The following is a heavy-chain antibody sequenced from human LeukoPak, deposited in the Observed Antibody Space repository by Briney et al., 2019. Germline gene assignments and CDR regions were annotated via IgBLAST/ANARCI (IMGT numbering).Heavy chain of an antibody. CDR2: ISTSSTYM. CDR1: GFTFSSCG. CDR3: ARSLGGGVEMATVRLFDY. J-gene: IGHJ4*02. D-gene: IGHD5-24*01. V-gene: IGHV3-21*06. Sequence: GGSLRLSCAASGFTFSSCGMNWVRQAPGKGLECLSSISTSSTYMSYTDSVKGRFTISRDNAKNSLYLQMNSLRAEDTAVYYCARSLGGGVEMATVRLFDYWGQGTLATVSS.